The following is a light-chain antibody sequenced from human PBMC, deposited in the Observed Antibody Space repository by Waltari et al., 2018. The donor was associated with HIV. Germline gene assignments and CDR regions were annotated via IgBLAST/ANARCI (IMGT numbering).Light chain of an antibody. Sequence: QSALTQPASVSGSPGQSITISCTGTSSDVGGYQYVPWYQQHPGKAPKPRIFDVSNRPSWFSDRCSGSKSGNTASLTISGLQAEDVSHYFCSSYASTTTRVVFGGGTKLTVL. CDR1: SSDVGGYQY. CDR3: SSYASTTTRVV. CDR2: DVS. J-gene: IGLJ3*02. V-gene: IGLV2-14*03.